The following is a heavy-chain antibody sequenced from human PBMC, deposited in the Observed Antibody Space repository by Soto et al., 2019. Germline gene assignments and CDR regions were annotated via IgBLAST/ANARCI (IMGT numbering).Heavy chain of an antibody. CDR1: GFTFSSYA. J-gene: IGHJ3*02. D-gene: IGHD6-13*01. CDR2: ISYDGSNK. CDR3: ARDLSIAAAGGDDAFDI. V-gene: IGHV3-30-3*01. Sequence: PGGSLRLSCAASGFTFSSYAMHWVRQAPGKGLEWVAVISYDGSNKYYADSVKGRFTISRDNSKNTLYLQMNSLRAEDTAVYYCARDLSIAAAGGDDAFDIWGQGTMVTVSS.